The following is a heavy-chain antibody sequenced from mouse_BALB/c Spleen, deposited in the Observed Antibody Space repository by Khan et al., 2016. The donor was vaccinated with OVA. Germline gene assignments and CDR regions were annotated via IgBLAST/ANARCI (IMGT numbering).Heavy chain of an antibody. CDR1: GFSISNYG. Sequence: QVQLKESGPGLVAPSQTLSIFCTVSGFSISNYGVHWVRQPPGKGLEWLGVIWAGGSTNHNSALMSRLSITKDNSKNQVFLKMNSLQTDDTAIYYGARAFYNGAGFAYWGQGTLVTVSA. CDR2: IWAGGST. J-gene: IGHJ3*01. V-gene: IGHV2-9*02. CDR3: ARAFYNGAGFAY. D-gene: IGHD1-3*01.